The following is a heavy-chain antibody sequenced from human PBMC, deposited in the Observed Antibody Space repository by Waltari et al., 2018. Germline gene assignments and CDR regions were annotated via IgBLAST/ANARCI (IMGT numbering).Heavy chain of an antibody. J-gene: IGHJ4*02. CDR2: INKVGFT. D-gene: IGHD6-19*01. CDR3: TKEHITGWPTLDS. V-gene: IGHV3-43*01. Sequence: EVQLVESGGVVVQPGGSLRLSCAASGFTFDPYTMHWVRQPPGKGLGWVSRINKVGFTSYADSVKGRFTISRDNNKRSVYLQMNSLRTEDTALYYCTKEHITGWPTLDSWGQGTLVTVSS. CDR1: GFTFDPYT.